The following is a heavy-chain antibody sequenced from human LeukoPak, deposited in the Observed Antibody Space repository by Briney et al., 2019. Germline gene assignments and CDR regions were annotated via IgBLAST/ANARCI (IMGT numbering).Heavy chain of an antibody. V-gene: IGHV4-59*01. Sequence: PSETLSLTCTVSGGSISSYHWSWIRQPPGKGLEWIGYIYYSGSTNYNPSLKSRVTIPIDTSKNQFSLKLSSVTAADTAVYYCARVGGSGSYLHWFDPWGQGTLVTVSS. CDR1: GGSISSYH. CDR3: ARVGGSGSYLHWFDP. CDR2: IYYSGST. J-gene: IGHJ5*02. D-gene: IGHD3-10*01.